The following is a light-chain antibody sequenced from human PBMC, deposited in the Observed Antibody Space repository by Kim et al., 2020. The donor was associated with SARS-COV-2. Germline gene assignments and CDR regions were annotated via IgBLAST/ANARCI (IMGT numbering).Light chain of an antibody. CDR1: QSVRNY. V-gene: IGKV1-39*01. J-gene: IGKJ2*01. Sequence: DIQMTQSPSSLSASVGDRVTITCRASQSVRNYLNWYQYKPGNAPKLLIYAASILQNGVPSRFSARASGKEFTLTISGLQPEDIATYYCQQSYSPPRTFGQGTKREI. CDR2: AAS. CDR3: QQSYSPPRT.